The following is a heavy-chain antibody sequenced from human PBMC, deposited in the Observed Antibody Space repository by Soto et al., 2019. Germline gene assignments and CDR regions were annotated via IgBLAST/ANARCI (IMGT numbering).Heavy chain of an antibody. D-gene: IGHD6-13*01. CDR2: IIPIFGTA. J-gene: IGHJ4*02. CDR1: GGTFSSYA. CDR3: ARGDKIAAIDY. V-gene: IGHV1-69*13. Sequence: SVKVSCKASGGTFSSYAISWVRQAPGQGLEWMGGIIPIFGTANYAQKFQGRVTITADESTSTDYMELSSLRSEDTAVYYCARGDKIAAIDYWGQGTLVTVSS.